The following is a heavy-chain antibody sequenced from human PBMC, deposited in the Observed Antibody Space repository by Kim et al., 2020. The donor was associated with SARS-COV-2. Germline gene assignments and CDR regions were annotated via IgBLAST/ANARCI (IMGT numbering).Heavy chain of an antibody. CDR3: ARDQDCSSTTCYLAAFDI. CDR2: IYYSGRT. CDR1: GGSISGYF. V-gene: IGHV4-59*01. J-gene: IGHJ3*02. Sequence: SETLSLTCTVSGGSISGYFWSWIRQPPGKGLEWIGYIYYSGRTNYNPSLNSRVTMSVDTSKNQFSLKLSSVTAADTAVYYCARDQDCSSTTCYLAAFDIWGQGTMGTVSS. D-gene: IGHD2-2*01.